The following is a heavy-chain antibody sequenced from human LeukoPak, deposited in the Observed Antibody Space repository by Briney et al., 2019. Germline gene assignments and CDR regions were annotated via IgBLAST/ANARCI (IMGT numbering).Heavy chain of an antibody. J-gene: IGHJ3*02. Sequence: ASETLSLTCTVSGGSISSYYWSWIRQPPGKGLEWIGYIYYSGSTNYNPSPKSRVTISVDTSKNQFSLKLSSVTAADTAVYYCARGGYSYNDAFDIWGQGTMVTVSS. CDR2: IYYSGST. D-gene: IGHD5-18*01. V-gene: IGHV4-59*01. CDR1: GGSISSYY. CDR3: ARGGYSYNDAFDI.